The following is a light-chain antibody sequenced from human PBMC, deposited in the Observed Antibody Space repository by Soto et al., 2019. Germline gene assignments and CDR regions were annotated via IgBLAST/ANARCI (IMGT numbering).Light chain of an antibody. CDR2: GAS. J-gene: IGKJ2*01. V-gene: IGKV3-11*01. Sequence: EIVLTQSPATLSLSPGERATLSCRASQSVGSYLAWYQHKPGQAPRLLIYGASNRATDIPGRFSGRGSGTVFTLTISSLESCDSAVYYCQQRDKWPRTFGQGTKLEIK. CDR1: QSVGSY. CDR3: QQRDKWPRT.